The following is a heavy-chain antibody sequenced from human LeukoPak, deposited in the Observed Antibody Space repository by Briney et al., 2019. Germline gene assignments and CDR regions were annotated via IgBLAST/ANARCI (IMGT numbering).Heavy chain of an antibody. J-gene: IGHJ4*02. CDR3: ARDRPSYSSSPLDY. CDR2: ISSSGSTI. D-gene: IGHD6-6*01. Sequence: PGGSLRLSCAASGFTFSSYEMNWVRQAPGKGLEWVSYISSSGSTIYYADSVKGRFTISRDNAKNSLYLQMNSLRAEDTAVYYCARDRPSYSSSPLDYWGQGTLVTVSS. V-gene: IGHV3-48*03. CDR1: GFTFSSYE.